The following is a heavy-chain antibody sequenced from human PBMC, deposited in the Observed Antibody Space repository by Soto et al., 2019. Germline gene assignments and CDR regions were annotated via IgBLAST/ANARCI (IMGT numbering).Heavy chain of an antibody. V-gene: IGHV3-30-3*01. D-gene: IGHD4-17*01. CDR2: ISYDGSNK. CDR1: GFTFSSYA. Sequence: GGSLRLSCAASGFTFSSYAMHWVRQAPGKGLEWVAVISYDGSNKYYADSVKGRFTISRDNSKNTLYLQMNSLRAEDTAVYYCASGALYGMDVWGQGTTVTVPS. CDR3: ASGALYGMDV. J-gene: IGHJ6*02.